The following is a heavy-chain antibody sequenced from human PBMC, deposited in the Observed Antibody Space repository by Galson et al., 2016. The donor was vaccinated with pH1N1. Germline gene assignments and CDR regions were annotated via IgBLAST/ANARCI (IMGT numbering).Heavy chain of an antibody. D-gene: IGHD3-10*01. V-gene: IGHV3-9*01. Sequence: SLRLSCAASGFTFDDYAMQWVRQGPGKSLEWVSGISWNSGSIGYADSVKGRFTISRDNARNSLYLQMTSLRVEDTALYYCVRANGAGSYSDSWGQGTLVTVSS. CDR2: ISWNSGSI. CDR3: VRANGAGSYSDS. J-gene: IGHJ4*02. CDR1: GFTFDDYA.